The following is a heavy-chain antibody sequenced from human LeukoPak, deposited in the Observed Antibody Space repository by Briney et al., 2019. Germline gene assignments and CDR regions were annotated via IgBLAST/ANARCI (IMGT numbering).Heavy chain of an antibody. CDR1: GFTFSSYA. V-gene: IGHV3-23*01. CDR2: ITTSDGNT. J-gene: IGHJ4*02. Sequence: HGGSLRLSCAASGFTFSSYAMSGVRQAPGKGLEWVSTITTSDGNTYYADSVKGRFTVSRDNSKNTLFLQMNSLRAEDTAVYYCAKDGGLWVSAHWGDSWGRGTLVTVSS. D-gene: IGHD7-27*01. CDR3: AKDGGLWVSAHWGDS.